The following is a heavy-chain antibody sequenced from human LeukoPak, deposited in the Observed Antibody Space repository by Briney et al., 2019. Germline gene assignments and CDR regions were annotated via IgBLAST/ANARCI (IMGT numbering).Heavy chain of an antibody. V-gene: IGHV5-51*01. J-gene: IGHJ6*03. Sequence: GLSLKISSKGSGYSFTSYWIGWVRPMPGKALEWMGIIYPGDSDTRYSPPFQGQVTISADKSISTAYLQWSSLKASHTAMYYCARAQVNYYDSSGSETHYYYYYMDVWGKGTTVTVSS. CDR2: IYPGDSDT. D-gene: IGHD3-22*01. CDR3: ARAQVNYYDSSGSETHYYYYYMDV. CDR1: GYSFTSYW.